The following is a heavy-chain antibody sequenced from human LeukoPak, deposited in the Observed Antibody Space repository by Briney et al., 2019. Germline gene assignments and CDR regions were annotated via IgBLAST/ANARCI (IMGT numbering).Heavy chain of an antibody. D-gene: IGHD2-2*02. V-gene: IGHV1-8*01. CDR3: ARVGCSSTSCYRGGFDY. Sequence: ASVRVSCKAAGYTFTSYDINWVRQAAGQGREWMGWMNPNSGNTGYAQKFQGRVTMTRNTSISTAYMELRSLRSEDTAVYYCARVGCSSTSCYRGGFDYWGQGTLVTVSS. J-gene: IGHJ4*02. CDR1: GYTFTSYD. CDR2: MNPNSGNT.